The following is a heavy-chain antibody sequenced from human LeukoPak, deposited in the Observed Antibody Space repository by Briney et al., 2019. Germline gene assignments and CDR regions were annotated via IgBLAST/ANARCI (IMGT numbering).Heavy chain of an antibody. CDR3: ARTRRYDSSGYHEY. J-gene: IGHJ4*02. CDR2: ISPNNGNT. Sequence: GASVKVSCKASGYSFPTYGISWVRQAPGQGLEWMGWISPNNGNTKYEQKLQGRVTMTTDTSTSTAYMELRSLRSDDTAVYYCARTRRYDSSGYHEYWGQGTLVTVSS. D-gene: IGHD3-22*01. V-gene: IGHV1-18*01. CDR1: GYSFPTYG.